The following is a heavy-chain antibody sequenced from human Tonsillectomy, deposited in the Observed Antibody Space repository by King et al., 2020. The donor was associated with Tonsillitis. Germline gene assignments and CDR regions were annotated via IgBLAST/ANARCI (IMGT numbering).Heavy chain of an antibody. CDR2: SYYSGSP. J-gene: IGHJ4*02. Sequence: QLQESGPGLVKPSQTLSLTCSVSGGSITSGGYYWSWIRQHPGKGLEWIGYSYYSGSPYYNPSLKSRVTISVDTSKSQFSLNLSSVIAADTAVYFCARGPGIFGVVTDWGQGILVSVSS. CDR3: ARGPGIFGVVTD. CDR1: GGSITSGGYY. V-gene: IGHV4-31*03. D-gene: IGHD3-3*01.